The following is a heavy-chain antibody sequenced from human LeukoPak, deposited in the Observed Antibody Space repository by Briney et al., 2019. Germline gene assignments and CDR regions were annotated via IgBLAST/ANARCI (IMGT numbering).Heavy chain of an antibody. Sequence: PGVSLRLSCTASGFTFSSYAMNWVRQTPGKGLEWVSTISGSGGSTYYADSVKGRFTISRDNSKNTLYLQMNSLRVEDTAVYYCAKDPSPWAGLLTVAGSDAFDIWGQGTVVTVSS. CDR1: GFTFSSYA. D-gene: IGHD6-19*01. V-gene: IGHV3-23*01. J-gene: IGHJ3*02. CDR3: AKDPSPWAGLLTVAGSDAFDI. CDR2: ISGSGGST.